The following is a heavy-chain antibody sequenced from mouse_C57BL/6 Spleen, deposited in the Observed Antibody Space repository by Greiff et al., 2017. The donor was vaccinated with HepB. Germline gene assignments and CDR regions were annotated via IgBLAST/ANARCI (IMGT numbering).Heavy chain of an antibody. Sequence: VQGVESGAELVRPGASVTLSCKASGYTFTDYEMHWVKQTPVHGLEWIGAIDPETGGTAYNQKFKGKAILTADKSSSTAYMELRSLTSEDSAVYYCTRDEWFAYWGQGTLVTVSA. CDR3: TRDEWFAY. J-gene: IGHJ3*01. CDR2: IDPETGGT. CDR1: GYTFTDYE. V-gene: IGHV1-15*01.